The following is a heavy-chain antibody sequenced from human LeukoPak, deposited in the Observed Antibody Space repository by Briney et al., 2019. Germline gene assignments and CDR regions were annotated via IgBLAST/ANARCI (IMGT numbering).Heavy chain of an antibody. D-gene: IGHD3-22*01. CDR3: ARDSRATYYYDSSGMGNWFDP. Sequence: GGSLRLSCAASGFTFSSYSMNRVRQAPGKGLEWVSSISSSSSYIYYADSVKGRFTISRDNAKNSLYLQMNSLRAEDTAVYYCARDSRATYYYDSSGMGNWFDPWGQGTLVTVSS. CDR2: ISSSSSYI. J-gene: IGHJ5*02. CDR1: GFTFSSYS. V-gene: IGHV3-21*01.